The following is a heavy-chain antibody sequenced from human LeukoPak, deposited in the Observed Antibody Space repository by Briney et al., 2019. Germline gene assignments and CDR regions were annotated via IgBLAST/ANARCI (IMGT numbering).Heavy chain of an antibody. J-gene: IGHJ4*02. V-gene: IGHV3-7*01. D-gene: IGHD3-10*01. Sequence: PGGSLRLSCAVSGFTFSNYWMSWVRQAPGKGLEWVANIKQDGSEKYYVDSVEGRFTISRDNAKNSLYLQMSSLRAEDSAVYYCARGSLVHYYGSGSYRNRAGFDYWGQGTLVAVSS. CDR3: ARGSLVHYYGSGSYRNRAGFDY. CDR1: GFTFSNYW. CDR2: IKQDGSEK.